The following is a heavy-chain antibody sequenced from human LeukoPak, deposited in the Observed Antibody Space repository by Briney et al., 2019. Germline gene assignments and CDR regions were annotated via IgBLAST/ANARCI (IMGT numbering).Heavy chain of an antibody. Sequence: PGGSLRLSCAASGLTFRNYAMSWVRQAPGKGLEWVSVICANDGNTYYADAVKGRFTISRDNSKDTLYLQMDSLRAEDTAVYYCATDRGWRTSGYYLYYFEYWGQGTLVTYSS. CDR1: GLTFRNYA. CDR3: ATDRGWRTSGYYLYYFEY. CDR2: ICANDGNT. J-gene: IGHJ4*02. V-gene: IGHV3-23*01. D-gene: IGHD3-3*01.